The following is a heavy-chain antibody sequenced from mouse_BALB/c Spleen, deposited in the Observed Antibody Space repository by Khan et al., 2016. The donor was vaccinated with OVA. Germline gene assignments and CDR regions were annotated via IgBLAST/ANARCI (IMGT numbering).Heavy chain of an antibody. CDR1: GYSITSDYA. D-gene: IGHD1-1*01. V-gene: IGHV3-2*02. J-gene: IGHJ3*01. Sequence: EVQLVESGPGLVKPSQSLSLTCTVTGYSITSDYAWNWIRQFPGNKLEWMGFISYSGSTSYNPSLKSRISITQDTSKNQFFLQLNSVTTEDIATYYCARGTVGRFAYWGQGTLVTVSA. CDR3: ARGTVGRFAY. CDR2: ISYSGST.